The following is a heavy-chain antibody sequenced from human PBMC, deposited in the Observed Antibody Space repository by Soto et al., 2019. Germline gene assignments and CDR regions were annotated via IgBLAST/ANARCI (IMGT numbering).Heavy chain of an antibody. V-gene: IGHV1-69*13. Sequence: ASVKVSCKASGGTFSSYAISWVRQAPGQGLEWMGGIIPIFGTANYAQKFQGRVTITADESTSTAYMELSSLRSEDTAVYYCARDPAAAGTVGSSNWFDPWGQGTLVTVLL. CDR1: GGTFSSYA. D-gene: IGHD6-13*01. J-gene: IGHJ5*02. CDR3: ARDPAAAGTVGSSNWFDP. CDR2: IIPIFGTA.